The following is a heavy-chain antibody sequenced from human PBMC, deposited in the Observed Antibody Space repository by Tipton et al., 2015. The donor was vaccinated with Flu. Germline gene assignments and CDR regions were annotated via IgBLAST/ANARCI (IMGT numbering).Heavy chain of an antibody. Sequence: QVQLVQSGAEVKKPRASVKVSCKASGYTFTSYNMHWVRQAPGQGLEWMGIIYPAGGGISYAQKFQGRVIMTRDRSTGTVHMELSSLKSDDTAMYYCARDKGGGTYTFDVWGQGTMVTVSS. CDR3: ARDKGGGTYTFDV. J-gene: IGHJ3*01. CDR2: IYPAGGGI. V-gene: IGHV1-46*01. CDR1: GYTFTSYN. D-gene: IGHD1-1*01.